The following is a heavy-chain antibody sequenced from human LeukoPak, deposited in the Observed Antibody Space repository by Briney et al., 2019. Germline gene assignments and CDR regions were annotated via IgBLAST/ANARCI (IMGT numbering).Heavy chain of an antibody. CDR2: VLSDGGTT. D-gene: IGHD3-3*02. CDR3: ARDLSGLDAFDI. CDR1: GFTFISKA. J-gene: IGHJ3*02. Sequence: GGSLRLSCVASGFTFISKAMSWVRQAPGKGLEWVSGVLSDGGTTYYADSVKGRFTISRDNSRNTLYPQMNSLRAEDTAVYSCARDLSGLDAFDIWGQGTMVTVSS. V-gene: IGHV3-23*01.